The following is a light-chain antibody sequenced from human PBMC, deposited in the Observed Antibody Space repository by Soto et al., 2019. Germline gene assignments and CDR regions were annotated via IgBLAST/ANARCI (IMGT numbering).Light chain of an antibody. CDR2: HAS. Sequence: EVVLTQSPATLSLSPGEGASLSCRASQTVTNLAWYQHKSGQAPRLLIYHASTRATGIPARFSGSGSGTDFTLSISSLEPEDFAVYYCQQYSSWLRSFGGGTKVEIK. CDR3: QQYSSWLRS. J-gene: IGKJ4*01. V-gene: IGKV3-11*01. CDR1: QTVTN.